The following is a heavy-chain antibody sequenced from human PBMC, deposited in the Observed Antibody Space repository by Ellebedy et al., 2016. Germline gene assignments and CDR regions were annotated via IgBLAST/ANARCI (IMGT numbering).Heavy chain of an antibody. J-gene: IGHJ6*02. CDR1: GYSFTSYW. Sequence: GESLKISCKGSGYSFTSYWIGWVRQMPGKGLEWMGIIYPGDSDTRYSPSFQGQVTISADKSISTAYLQWSSLKASDTAMYYCARRPVTTIYTRYGMDVWGQGTTVTVSS. V-gene: IGHV5-51*01. D-gene: IGHD4-17*01. CDR2: IYPGDSDT. CDR3: ARRPVTTIYTRYGMDV.